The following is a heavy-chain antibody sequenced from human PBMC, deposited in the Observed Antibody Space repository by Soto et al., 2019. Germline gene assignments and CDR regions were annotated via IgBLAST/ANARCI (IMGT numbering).Heavy chain of an antibody. Sequence: PGGSLRLSCATSGFTFSDYWMTWVRQAPGKGLEWVASINPDGSLRYYVDSVKGRFTISRDSAMTSVFLQMHSLRVEDTAVYSCARWESGGWFLGFWGQGTPVTVSS. J-gene: IGHJ4*02. CDR1: GFTFSDYW. D-gene: IGHD6-19*01. V-gene: IGHV3-7*03. CDR2: INPDGSLR. CDR3: ARWESGGWFLGF.